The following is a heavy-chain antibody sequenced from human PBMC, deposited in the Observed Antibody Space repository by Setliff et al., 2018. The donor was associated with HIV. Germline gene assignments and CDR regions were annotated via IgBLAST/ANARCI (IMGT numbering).Heavy chain of an antibody. V-gene: IGHV4-59*04. J-gene: IGHJ3*02. D-gene: IGHD3-3*01. CDR3: ATDLSDKYLDEAFDI. CDR1: GGSISSYY. Sequence: SETLSLTCTVSGGSISSYYWGWLRQSPGKGLQWIGTTIYSGSTYYNPSLKSRVTISLDTSNNDFSLTLTSVSAADTALYFCATDLSDKYLDEAFDIWGRGTMVTVSS. CDR2: TIYSGST.